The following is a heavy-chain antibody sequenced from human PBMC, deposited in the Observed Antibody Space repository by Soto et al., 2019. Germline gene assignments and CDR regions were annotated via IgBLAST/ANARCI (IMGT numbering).Heavy chain of an antibody. CDR3: ARDLNSYGDYVPTWFDY. CDR2: IWYDGSNK. V-gene: IGHV3-33*01. D-gene: IGHD4-17*01. J-gene: IGHJ4*02. CDR1: GFTFSSYG. Sequence: QVQLVESGGGVVQPGRSLRLSCAASGFTFSSYGMHWVRQAPGKGLEWVAVIWYDGSNKYYADSVKGRFTISRDNSKNTLYLQMNSLRAEDTAVYYCARDLNSYGDYVPTWFDYWGQGPLVTVSS.